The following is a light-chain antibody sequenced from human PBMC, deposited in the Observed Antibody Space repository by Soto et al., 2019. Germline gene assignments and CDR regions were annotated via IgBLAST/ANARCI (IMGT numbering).Light chain of an antibody. CDR1: SGHSNYA. CDR3: QIWGSGFWV. J-gene: IGLJ3*02. V-gene: IGLV4-69*01. Sequence: QLVLTQSPSASASLGGSVKFTCTLSSGHSNYAIAWHQQQPEKGPRYLMKLNSDGSHSKGDGIPDRFSGSSAGAERYLTIASLQSEDEADYYRQIWGSGFWVFGGGTKLTVL. CDR2: LNSDGSH.